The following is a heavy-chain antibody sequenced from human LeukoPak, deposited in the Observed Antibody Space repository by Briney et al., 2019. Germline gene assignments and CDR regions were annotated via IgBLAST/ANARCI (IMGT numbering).Heavy chain of an antibody. J-gene: IGHJ4*02. D-gene: IGHD5-24*01. CDR3: ARWGGEMATYYFDY. V-gene: IGHV1-2*02. CDR2: INPNSGGT. CDR1: GYTFTGYY. Sequence: ASVKVSCKASGYTFTGYYMHWVRQAPGQGLEWMGWINPNSGGTNYAQKFQGRVTMTRDTSISTAYMELSRLRSDDTAVYSCARWGGEMATYYFDYWGQGTLVTVSS.